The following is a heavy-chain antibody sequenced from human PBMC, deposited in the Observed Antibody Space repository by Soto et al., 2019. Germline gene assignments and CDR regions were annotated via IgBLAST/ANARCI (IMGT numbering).Heavy chain of an antibody. J-gene: IGHJ6*02. V-gene: IGHV4-4*07. Sequence: PSETLSLTCTVSGGSISGFFWTWVRQPPGMPLEGLGHVAASGSTAYNPSLRSRLSLPLDVSKNRFSLELTSVTAADTATYFCARGGSTHYYYGLDVWGQGTTVTVSS. CDR2: VAASGST. CDR1: GGSISGFF. CDR3: ARGGSTHYYYGLDV.